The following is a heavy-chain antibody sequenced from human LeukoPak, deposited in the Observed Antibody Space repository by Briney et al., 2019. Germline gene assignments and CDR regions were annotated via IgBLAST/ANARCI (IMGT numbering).Heavy chain of an antibody. D-gene: IGHD3-22*01. Sequence: GESPKISCKGSGYSFTSYWIGWVRQMPGKGLEWMGIIYPGDSDTRYSPSFQGQVTISADKSISTAYLQWSSLKASDTAMYYSARNLYDSSGYYLFDYRGQGTLVTVSS. V-gene: IGHV5-51*01. CDR3: ARNLYDSSGYYLFDY. J-gene: IGHJ4*02. CDR1: GYSFTSYW. CDR2: IYPGDSDT.